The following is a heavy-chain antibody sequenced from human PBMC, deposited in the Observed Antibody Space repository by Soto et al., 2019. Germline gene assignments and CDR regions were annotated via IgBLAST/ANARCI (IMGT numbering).Heavy chain of an antibody. D-gene: IGHD4-17*01. Sequence: EVQLLESGGGLVQPGGSLRLSCAASGFTFSSYAMSWVRQAPGKGLEWVSAISGSGFGTYYADSVKGRFTISRANSKNTLYLQMPSLRAEDTAVYYCAKCMTTVTTFPFDIWGQGTMVTVSS. J-gene: IGHJ3*02. CDR2: ISGSGFGT. CDR3: AKCMTTVTTFPFDI. V-gene: IGHV3-23*01. CDR1: GFTFSSYA.